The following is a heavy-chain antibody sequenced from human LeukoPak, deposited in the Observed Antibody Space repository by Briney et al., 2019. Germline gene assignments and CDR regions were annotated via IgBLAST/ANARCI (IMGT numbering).Heavy chain of an antibody. CDR1: GFTFSSYE. CDR3: ARDQFKYYYDSSGFGY. Sequence: PGGSLRLSCAASGFTFSSYEMNWVRQAPGKGLEWVSYISSSGSTIYYADSVKGRFTISRDNAKNSLYLQMNSLRAEDTAVYYCARDQFKYYYDSSGFGYWGQGTLVTVPS. J-gene: IGHJ4*02. CDR2: ISSSGSTI. V-gene: IGHV3-48*03. D-gene: IGHD3-22*01.